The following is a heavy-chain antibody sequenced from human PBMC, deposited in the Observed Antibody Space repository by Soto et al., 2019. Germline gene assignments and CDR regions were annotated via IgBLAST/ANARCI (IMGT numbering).Heavy chain of an antibody. CDR3: ARRVKRYYYGMDV. J-gene: IGHJ6*02. CDR2: INHSGST. Sequence: SETLSLTCSAYGGSYSGYYWSWIRQPPGKGQEWFGEINHSGSTNYNPPLTSRVTISVDTAKNKFSLKLSSDTAADTAVYYCARRVKRYYYGMDVWGRETTCTVSS. CDR1: GGSYSGYY. V-gene: IGHV4-34*01.